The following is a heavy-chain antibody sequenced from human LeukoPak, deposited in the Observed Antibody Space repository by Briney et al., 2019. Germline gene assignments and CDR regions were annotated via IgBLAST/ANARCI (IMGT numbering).Heavy chain of an antibody. D-gene: IGHD6-19*01. Sequence: SETLSLTCAVYAGSFSGYYWSWIRQPPGKGLEWIGEINHSGSTNYNPSLKSRVTISVDTSKNQFSLKLSSVTAADTAVYYCARSIAVAGPRYFDLWGRGTLVTVSS. CDR1: AGSFSGYY. CDR2: INHSGST. V-gene: IGHV4-34*01. CDR3: ARSIAVAGPRYFDL. J-gene: IGHJ2*01.